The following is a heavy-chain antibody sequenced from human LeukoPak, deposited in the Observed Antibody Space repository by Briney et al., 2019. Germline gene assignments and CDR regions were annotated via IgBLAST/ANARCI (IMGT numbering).Heavy chain of an antibody. CDR3: ARLRGYSSSWYVSY. CDR1: GGSISSYY. D-gene: IGHD6-13*01. V-gene: IGHV4-59*08. CDR2: IYYSGST. Sequence: SETLSLTCTVSGGSISSYYWSWIRQPPGKGLKWIGYIYYSGSTNYNPSLKSRVTISVDTSKNQFSLKLSSVTAADTAVYYCARLRGYSSSWYVSYWGQGTLVTVSS. J-gene: IGHJ4*02.